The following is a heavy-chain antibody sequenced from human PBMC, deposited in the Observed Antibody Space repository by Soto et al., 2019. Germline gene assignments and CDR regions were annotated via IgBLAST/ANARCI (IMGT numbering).Heavy chain of an antibody. D-gene: IGHD6-13*01. V-gene: IGHV3-9*01. CDR3: VKDESINWYSGHFRH. Sequence: EVQLVESGGGLVQPGRSLRLSCAASGFTCDDYAMHWVRQVPAKGLEWVSGINWNSGSIGYGDSVKGRFAISRDNAKNSLHLQMNSLSAEDTAFYYCVKDESINWYSGHFRHWGQGTLVNVSS. J-gene: IGHJ1*01. CDR1: GFTCDDYA. CDR2: INWNSGSI.